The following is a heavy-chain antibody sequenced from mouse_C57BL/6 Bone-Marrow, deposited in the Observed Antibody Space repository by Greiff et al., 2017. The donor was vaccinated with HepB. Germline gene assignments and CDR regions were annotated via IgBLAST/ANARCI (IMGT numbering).Heavy chain of an antibody. J-gene: IGHJ4*01. CDR3: AREDYGLFYYAMDY. CDR2: IYPRSGNT. D-gene: IGHD2-4*01. Sequence: VKLQESGAELARPGASVKLSCKASGYTFTSYGISWVKQRTGQGLEWIGEIYPRSGNTYYNEKFKGKATLTADKSSSTAYMELRSLTSEDSAVYFCAREDYGLFYYAMDYWGQGTSVTVSS. CDR1: GYTFTSYG. V-gene: IGHV1-81*01.